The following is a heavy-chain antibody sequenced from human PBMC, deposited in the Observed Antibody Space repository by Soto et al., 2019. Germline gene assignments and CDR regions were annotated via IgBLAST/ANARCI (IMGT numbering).Heavy chain of an antibody. Sequence: PSQTLSLTCAISGDSVSSNTAAWNWIRQSPSRGLEWLGRTYHRSQWYSDYDFSVKSRITINPDTSKNQFSLRLDSVTPEDTAVYYCARGTEWRRLPYSYGMDVWGQGTTVTVSS. CDR1: GDSVSSNTAA. D-gene: IGHD5-12*01. J-gene: IGHJ6*02. V-gene: IGHV6-1*01. CDR2: TYHRSQWYS. CDR3: ARGTEWRRLPYSYGMDV.